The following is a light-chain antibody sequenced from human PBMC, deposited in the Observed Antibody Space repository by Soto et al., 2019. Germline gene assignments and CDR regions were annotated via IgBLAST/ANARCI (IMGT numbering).Light chain of an antibody. J-gene: IGKJ3*01. CDR2: GAS. CDR3: QQYNNWSLA. CDR1: QSVSSN. Sequence: EIVMTQSPATLSVSPGERATISCRASQSVSSNIAWYQQKPGQAPRLLIYGASTRATGIPARFSGSGSGTDFTLTTRSLQSEDFAVYYCQQYNNWSLAFGPGTKVDIK. V-gene: IGKV3-15*01.